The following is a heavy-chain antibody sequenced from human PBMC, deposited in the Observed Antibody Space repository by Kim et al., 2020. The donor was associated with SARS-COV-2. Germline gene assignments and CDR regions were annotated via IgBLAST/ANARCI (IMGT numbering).Heavy chain of an antibody. J-gene: IGHJ4*02. CDR1: GGSISSSNW. CDR3: ARVVDTTVAGYFDY. V-gene: IGHV4-4*02. Sequence: SETLSLTCTVSGGSISSSNWWSWVRQPPGKGLEWIGEIYHSGSTNYNPSLKSRVTISVDKSKNQFSLKLSSLTAADTAVYYCARVVDTTVAGYFDYWGQGTLVTVSS. D-gene: IGHD6-19*01. CDR2: IYHSGST.